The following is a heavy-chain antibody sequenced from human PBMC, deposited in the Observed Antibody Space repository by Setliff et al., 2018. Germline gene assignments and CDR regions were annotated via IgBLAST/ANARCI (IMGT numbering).Heavy chain of an antibody. CDR2: IYYSGGT. CDR3: ARAAGYSSSWYHYYYGMDV. CDR1: GGSISRSSYN. Sequence: SETLSLTCTVSGGSISRSSYNWGWIRQPPGKGLEWIGSIYYSGGTYYNPSLKSRVTISVDTSKNQFSLKLSSVTAADTAVYYCARAAGYSSSWYHYYYGMDVWGQGTTVTVSS. J-gene: IGHJ6*02. D-gene: IGHD6-13*01. V-gene: IGHV4-39*01.